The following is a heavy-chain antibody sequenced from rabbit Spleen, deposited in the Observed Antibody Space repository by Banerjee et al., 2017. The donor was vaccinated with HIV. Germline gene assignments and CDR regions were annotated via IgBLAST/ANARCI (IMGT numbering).Heavy chain of an antibody. V-gene: IGHV1S40*01. J-gene: IGHJ4*01. CDR1: GFSFIAGYY. D-gene: IGHD8-1*01. CDR3: ARDGAGGSYFAL. Sequence: EESGGGPVKPGASLTLTCTASGFSFIAGYYMCWVRQAPGKGLEWIGYIDPVFGITYYANWVNGRFSISRENAQNTVFLQMTSLTAADTATYFCARDGAGGSYFALWGPGTLVTVS. CDR2: IDPVFGIT.